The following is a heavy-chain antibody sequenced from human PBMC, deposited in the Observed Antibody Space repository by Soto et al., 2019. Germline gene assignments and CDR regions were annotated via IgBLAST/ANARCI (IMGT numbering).Heavy chain of an antibody. D-gene: IGHD2-15*01. Sequence: EVQLVESGGGLVKPGGSLRLSCAASGFTFSSYSMNWVRQAPGKGLEWVSSISSSSSYIYYADSVKGRFTISRDNAKNSLYLQMNSLGTEDMAVYYCARGVGGSDSWYLDYWGQGTLVALSS. CDR2: ISSSSSYI. V-gene: IGHV3-21*01. CDR3: ARGVGGSDSWYLDY. J-gene: IGHJ4*02. CDR1: GFTFSSYS.